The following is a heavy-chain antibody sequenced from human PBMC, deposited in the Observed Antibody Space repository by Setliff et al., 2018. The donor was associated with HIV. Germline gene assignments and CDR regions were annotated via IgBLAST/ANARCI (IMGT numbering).Heavy chain of an antibody. D-gene: IGHD4-17*01. Sequence: PSETLSLTCAVYGGSFSGSSWSWIRQPPGRGLEWIGEISHSGTANYNPSLKSRVTLSLDTAKNRFSLNLKSVTDAETAVYFCARGLPDVRNGYDYGDWYFDLWGRGTLVTVSS. CDR1: GGSFSGSS. V-gene: IGHV4-34*01. CDR2: ISHSGTA. CDR3: ARGLPDVRNGYDYGDWYFDL. J-gene: IGHJ2*01.